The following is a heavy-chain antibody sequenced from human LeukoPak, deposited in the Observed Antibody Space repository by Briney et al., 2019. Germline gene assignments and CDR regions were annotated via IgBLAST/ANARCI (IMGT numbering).Heavy chain of an antibody. Sequence: PGVSLRLSCAASGFIFSSYGMHWVRQAPGKGLEWVALIWYDGSNKYYTDSVKGRLTISRDNSKNSLYLQMNSLRAEDTAVYYCANLRWYYYDSSGFNNDYWGQGTLVTVSS. J-gene: IGHJ4*02. CDR2: IWYDGSNK. CDR3: ANLRWYYYDSSGFNNDY. V-gene: IGHV3-33*06. D-gene: IGHD3-22*01. CDR1: GFIFSSYG.